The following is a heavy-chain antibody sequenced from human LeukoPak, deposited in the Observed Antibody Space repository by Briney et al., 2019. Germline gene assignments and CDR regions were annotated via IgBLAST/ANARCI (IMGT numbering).Heavy chain of an antibody. CDR1: GFTFSSYA. D-gene: IGHD4-23*01. J-gene: IGHJ4*02. CDR2: INSDGSST. CDR3: ARDSVVTPFDY. Sequence: GGSLRLSCAASGFTFSSYAMSWVRQAPGKGLVWVSRINSDGSSTSYADSVKGRFTISRDNAKNTLYLQMNSLRAEDTAVYYCARDSVVTPFDYWGQGTLVTVSS. V-gene: IGHV3-74*01.